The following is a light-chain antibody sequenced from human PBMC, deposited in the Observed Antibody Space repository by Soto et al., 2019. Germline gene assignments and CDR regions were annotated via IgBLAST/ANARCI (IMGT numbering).Light chain of an antibody. V-gene: IGKV1-27*01. CDR3: QKYSSVPV. CDR1: QGIRNY. CDR2: AAS. J-gene: IGKJ3*01. Sequence: DIQMTQSPPSLSASVGDRVTITCRASQGIRNYVAWYQQIPGKAPKLLIYAASTLQSGVPSRFSGSGSGTDFTLTINGLQPEDFATYSCQKYSSVPVFGPGTKVEIK.